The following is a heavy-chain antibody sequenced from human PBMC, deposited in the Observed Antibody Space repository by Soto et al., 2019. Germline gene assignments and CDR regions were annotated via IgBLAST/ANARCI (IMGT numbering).Heavy chain of an antibody. V-gene: IGHV4-39*07. CDR2: IYFSGST. Sequence: SETLSLTCTVPGGSISSSSYYWGWIRQPPGKGLEWIGSIYFSGSTHYNVSLTSRVTISVDTSRNQFSLKLSSVTAADTAVYYCARDGYYGVTNDPFDIWGQGTMVTVSS. CDR3: ARDGYYGVTNDPFDI. CDR1: GGSISSSSYY. J-gene: IGHJ3*02. D-gene: IGHD4-17*01.